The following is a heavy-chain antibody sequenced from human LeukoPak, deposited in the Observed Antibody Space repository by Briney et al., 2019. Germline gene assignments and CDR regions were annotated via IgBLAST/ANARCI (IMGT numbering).Heavy chain of an antibody. V-gene: IGHV3-23*01. J-gene: IGHJ4*02. D-gene: IGHD3-9*01. Sequence: GGSLRLSCATSGFTFSSYAMSWVRQAPGKGLEWVSGIGASGGSTYYADSVKGRFTISRDNSKNTLYLQMNSLRTEDTAVYYCARSTSSEYDIYHFDYWGQGTLVTVSS. CDR2: IGASGGST. CDR3: ARSTSSEYDIYHFDY. CDR1: GFTFSSYA.